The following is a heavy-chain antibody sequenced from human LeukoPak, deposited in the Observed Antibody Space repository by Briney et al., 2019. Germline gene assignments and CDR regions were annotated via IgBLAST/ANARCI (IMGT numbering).Heavy chain of an antibody. CDR3: ARGNGDNPIVVVPAAYFDY. D-gene: IGHD2-2*01. J-gene: IGHJ4*02. CDR2: INHSGST. V-gene: IGHV4-34*01. CDR1: GGSLSGYY. Sequence: PSETLSLTCAVYGGSLSGYYWSWIRQPPGKGLEWIGEINHSGSTNYNPSLKSRVTISVDTSKNQFSLKLSSVTAADTAVYYCARGNGDNPIVVVPAAYFDYWGQGTLVTVSS.